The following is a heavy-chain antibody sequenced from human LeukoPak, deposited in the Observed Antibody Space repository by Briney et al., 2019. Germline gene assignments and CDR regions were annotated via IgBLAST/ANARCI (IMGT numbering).Heavy chain of an antibody. CDR1: GLTLSAYA. D-gene: IGHD3-22*01. V-gene: IGHV3-23*01. CDR3: AKVAEPGKHDSSDYKTSNFDS. Sequence: GGSLRLSCEASGLTLSAYAMMWVRQAPGKGLEWVSLISGSGGSTYYADSVKGRFTISRDNSKNTLYLQMNSLRAEDTAEYYCAKVAEPGKHDSSDYKTSNFDSWGQGTLVTVSS. J-gene: IGHJ4*02. CDR2: ISGSGGST.